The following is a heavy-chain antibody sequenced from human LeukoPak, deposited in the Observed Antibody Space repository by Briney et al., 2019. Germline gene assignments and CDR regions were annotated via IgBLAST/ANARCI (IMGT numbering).Heavy chain of an antibody. J-gene: IGHJ6*03. CDR1: GFTFSSYS. CDR2: ISSSSSYI. Sequence: GGSLRLSCAASGFTFSSYSMNWVRQAPGKGLEWVSSISSSSSYIYYADSVKGRFTISRDNAKNSLYLQMNSLRAEDTAVYYCARVGDYVGNYYYYYMDVWGKGTTVTVSS. D-gene: IGHD4-17*01. CDR3: ARVGDYVGNYYYYYMDV. V-gene: IGHV3-21*01.